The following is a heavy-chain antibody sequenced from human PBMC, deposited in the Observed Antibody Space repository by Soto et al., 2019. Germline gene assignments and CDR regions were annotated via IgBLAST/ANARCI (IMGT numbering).Heavy chain of an antibody. CDR2: IWYDGSNK. Sequence: GESLKISCAASGFTFSSYGMHWVRQAPGKGLEWVAVIWYDGSNKYYADSVKGRFTISRDNSKNTLYLQMNSLRAEETAVYYCARDQAGYMDVWGKGTTVTVSS. J-gene: IGHJ6*03. V-gene: IGHV3-33*01. CDR3: ARDQAGYMDV. CDR1: GFTFSSYG.